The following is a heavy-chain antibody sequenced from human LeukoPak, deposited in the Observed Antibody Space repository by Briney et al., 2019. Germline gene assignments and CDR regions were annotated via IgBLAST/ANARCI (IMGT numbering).Heavy chain of an antibody. J-gene: IGHJ4*02. D-gene: IGHD6-13*01. CDR3: ARARSSTGDFDY. Sequence: SETLSLTCTVSGGSISSGGYYWSWIRQHPGKGLEWIGYIYYSGSTYYNPSFKSRVTISVDTSKNQFSLKLSSVTAADTAVYYCARARSSTGDFDYWGQGTLVTVSS. CDR1: GGSISSGGYY. CDR2: IYYSGST. V-gene: IGHV4-31*03.